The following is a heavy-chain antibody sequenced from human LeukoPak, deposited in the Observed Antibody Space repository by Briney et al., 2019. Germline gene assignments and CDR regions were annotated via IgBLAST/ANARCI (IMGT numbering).Heavy chain of an antibody. V-gene: IGHV3-53*01. CDR2: IYSGGST. CDR1: GFTVNNNH. Sequence: GGSLRLSCAASGFTVNNNHMSWVRQAPGKGLESVSVIYSGGSTYYSDSVKGRFTISRDNSKNMLYLQMNSLRAEDTAVYYCARTTRYCSGGSCYSDWFDPWGQGTLVTVSS. CDR3: ARTTRYCSGGSCYSDWFDP. D-gene: IGHD2-15*01. J-gene: IGHJ5*02.